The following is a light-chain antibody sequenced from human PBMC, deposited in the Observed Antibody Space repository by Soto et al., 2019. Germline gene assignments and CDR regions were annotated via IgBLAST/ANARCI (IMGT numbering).Light chain of an antibody. CDR3: GSYTTSSNYV. J-gene: IGLJ1*01. Sequence: QSVLTQPPSVSGAPGQRVTISCTGNSSNLGAGYDVHWYQQLPGAAPKLMIYDVSNRPSGISNRFSGSKSGNTASLTISGLQAEDEADYYCGSYTTSSNYVFGTGTKVTVL. CDR1: SSNLGAGYD. V-gene: IGLV1-40*01. CDR2: DVS.